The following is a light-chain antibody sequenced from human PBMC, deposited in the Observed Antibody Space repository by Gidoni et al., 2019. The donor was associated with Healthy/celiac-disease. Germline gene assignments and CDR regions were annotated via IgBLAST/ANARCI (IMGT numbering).Light chain of an antibody. CDR2: GAS. CDR1: QSVSSSY. J-gene: IGKJ2*01. CDR3: QQYGSSSYT. V-gene: IGKV3-20*01. Sequence: DIVLTQSPGTRSLSPGERPTLSCRASQSVSSSYLAWYQQKPGQAPRLLIYGASSRATGIPDRFSGSGSGTDFTLTISRLEPEDFAVYYCQQYGSSSYTFGQGTKLEIK.